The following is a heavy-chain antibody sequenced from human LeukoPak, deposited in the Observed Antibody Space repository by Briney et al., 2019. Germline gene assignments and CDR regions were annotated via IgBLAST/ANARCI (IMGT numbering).Heavy chain of an antibody. Sequence: PSETLSLTCTVSGGSISSYYWNWIRQSPGKGLEWIGYIYNSGSSNYNPSLKSRVTISVDTSKNQFSLKLSSVTAADTAVYYCATMVQGVHTYFGSWGQGNLVAVSS. D-gene: IGHD3-10*01. V-gene: IGHV4-59*01. CDR2: IYNSGSS. J-gene: IGHJ4*02. CDR3: ATMVQGVHTYFGS. CDR1: GGSISSYY.